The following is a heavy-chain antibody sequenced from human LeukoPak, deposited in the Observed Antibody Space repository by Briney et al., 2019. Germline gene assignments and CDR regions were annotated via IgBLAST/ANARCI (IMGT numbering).Heavy chain of an antibody. J-gene: IGHJ3*02. CDR2: IYTSGST. V-gene: IGHV4-4*07. D-gene: IGHD6-19*01. Sequence: SETLSLTCTVSGGTISSYYWSWIRQPAGKGLEWIGRIYTSGSTNYNPSLKSRVTISVDTSKNQFSLKLSSVTAADTAVYYCARAGGQWLPHDAFDIWGQGTMVTVSS. CDR1: GGTISSYY. CDR3: ARAGGQWLPHDAFDI.